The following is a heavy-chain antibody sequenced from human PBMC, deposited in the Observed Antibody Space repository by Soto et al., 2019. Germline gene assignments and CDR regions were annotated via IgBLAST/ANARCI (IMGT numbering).Heavy chain of an antibody. D-gene: IGHD3-3*01. J-gene: IGHJ4*02. CDR1: GYNFAGYW. Sequence: PGESLKISCKGFGYNFAGYWIAWVRQMPGKGLELMGIIYPSDSDTRYRPSFQGQVTISADKSISSAYLQWGSLRASDNAMYYCARGGVSTRTFDYWGQGTPVTVSS. CDR2: IYPSDSDT. CDR3: ARGGVSTRTFDY. V-gene: IGHV5-51*01.